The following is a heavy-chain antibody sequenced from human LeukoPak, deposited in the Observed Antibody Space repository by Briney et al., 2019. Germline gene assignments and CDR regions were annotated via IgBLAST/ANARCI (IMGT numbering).Heavy chain of an antibody. V-gene: IGHV3-11*06. CDR2: ISSSSGYT. Sequence: GGSLRLSCAASGFTFSDYYMSWIRQAPGKGLEWVSYISSSSGYTNYADSVKGRFTISRDNAKNSLYLQVNSPRAEDTAVYYCARQEGKRGYFFCWGQGTLVTVSS. CDR3: ARQEGKRGYFFC. J-gene: IGHJ4*02. CDR1: GFTFSDYY. D-gene: IGHD3-10*01.